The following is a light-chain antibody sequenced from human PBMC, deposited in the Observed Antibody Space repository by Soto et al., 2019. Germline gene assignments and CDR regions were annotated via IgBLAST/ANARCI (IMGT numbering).Light chain of an antibody. CDR2: DGS. V-gene: IGLV2-23*01. Sequence: QSVLTQPASVSGSPGQSITISCTGTSRDVGSYNLVSWYQQHPGKAPKLMIYDGSKRPSGVSNRFSGSKSGNTASLTISGLQAEDEADYYCCSYAGSSTYVFGTGTKLTVL. CDR1: SRDVGSYNL. J-gene: IGLJ1*01. CDR3: CSYAGSSTYV.